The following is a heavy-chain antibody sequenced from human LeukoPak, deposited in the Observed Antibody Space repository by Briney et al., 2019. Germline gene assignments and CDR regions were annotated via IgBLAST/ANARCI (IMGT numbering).Heavy chain of an antibody. CDR3: ARLGYDFWSGYQGINWFDP. CDR2: IDPSDSYT. Sequence: GESLKISCKGSGYSFTSYWISWVRQMPGKGLEWMGRIDPSDSYTNYSPSFQGHVTISADKSISTAYLQWSSLKASDTAMYYCARLGYDFWSGYQGINWFDPWGQGTLVTVSS. J-gene: IGHJ5*02. CDR1: GYSFTSYW. D-gene: IGHD3-3*01. V-gene: IGHV5-10-1*01.